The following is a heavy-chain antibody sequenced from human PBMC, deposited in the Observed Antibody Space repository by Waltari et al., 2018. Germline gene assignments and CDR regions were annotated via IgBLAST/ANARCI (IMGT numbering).Heavy chain of an antibody. D-gene: IGHD6-13*01. J-gene: IGHJ6*02. CDR1: GYTFTGYY. V-gene: IGHV1-2*06. Sequence: QVQLVQPGAEVKKPGASVKVSCKASGYTFTGYYLHSVRQAPGQGREWMGRINPNRGGTNYAQKFKGRVTMTRDTSISTAYMELSRLRSDDTAVYYCARDRAACGMDVWGQGTTVTVSS. CDR2: INPNRGGT. CDR3: ARDRAACGMDV.